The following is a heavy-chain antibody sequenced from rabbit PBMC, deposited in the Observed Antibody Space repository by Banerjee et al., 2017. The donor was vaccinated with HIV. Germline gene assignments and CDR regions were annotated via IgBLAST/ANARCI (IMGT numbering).Heavy chain of an antibody. CDR1: GFSFSSGYD. Sequence: QEQLEESGGDLVKPEGSLTLTCKASGFSFSSGYDMCWVRQAPGKGPEWIACIYTGDGSTYYASWVNGRFTVSGTSSTTVTLQMTSLTAADTATYFCARGYAGYAYYFGLRGQGTLVTVS. J-gene: IGHJ3*01. CDR3: ARGYAGYAYYFGL. CDR2: IYTGDGST. V-gene: IGHV1S45*01. D-gene: IGHD6-1*01.